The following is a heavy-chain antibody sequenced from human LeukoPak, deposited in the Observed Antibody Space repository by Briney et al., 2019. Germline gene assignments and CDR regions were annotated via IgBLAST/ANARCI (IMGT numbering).Heavy chain of an antibody. CDR3: AATRVVGALFDY. D-gene: IGHD1-26*01. CDR1: GYTFTSYG. J-gene: IGHJ4*02. CDR2: ISGYNGNT. Sequence: ASVKVSCKASGYTFTSYGISWVRQAPGQGLEWMGWISGYNGNTNYAQKLQGSVTMTTDTSTSTAYMELRSLSSDDTAVYYCAATRVVGALFDYWGQGTLVTVSS. V-gene: IGHV1-18*01.